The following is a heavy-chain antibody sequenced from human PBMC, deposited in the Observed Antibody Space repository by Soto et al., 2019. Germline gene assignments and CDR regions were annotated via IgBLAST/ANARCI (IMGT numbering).Heavy chain of an antibody. V-gene: IGHV1-18*04. CDR2: ISAYNGNT. CDR1: GYTFTSYG. CDR3: ARDHYDFWSGYLSLYVYYGMDV. Sequence: APVKVSCKASGYTFTSYGISCVRQAPGQGLDWMGWISAYNGNTNYAQKLQGRVTMTTDTSTSTAYMELRSLRSDDTAVYYCARDHYDFWSGYLSLYVYYGMDVWGQGTTVTVSS. D-gene: IGHD3-3*01. J-gene: IGHJ6*02.